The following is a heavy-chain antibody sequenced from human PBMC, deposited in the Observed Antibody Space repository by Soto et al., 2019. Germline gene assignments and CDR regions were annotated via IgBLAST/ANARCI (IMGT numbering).Heavy chain of an antibody. D-gene: IGHD2-15*01. V-gene: IGHV4-30-2*01. CDR3: AREDSGGFYDF. J-gene: IGHJ4*02. CDR1: NGSINSGGYS. Sequence: QLQLQESASGLVKPSQTLTLTCTVSNGSINSGGYSWSWIRQPPGQGLEWIGYVYSGSTYYSPSLKSRVNISMDTSKNQVSLRLKSVTAADTTVYYCAREDSGGFYDFWGQGTLVTVSS. CDR2: VYSGST.